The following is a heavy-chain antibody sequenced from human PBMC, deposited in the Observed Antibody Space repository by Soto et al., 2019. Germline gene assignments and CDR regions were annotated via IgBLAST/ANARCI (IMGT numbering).Heavy chain of an antibody. CDR1: GFTVSSNY. J-gene: IGHJ6*02. CDR2: IYSGGST. D-gene: IGHD6-13*01. V-gene: IGHV3-53*01. CDR3: ARVGQQLVIGFHGDGVDV. Sequence: PGGSLRLSCAASGFTVSSNYMSWVRQAPGKGLEWVSVIYSGGSTYYADSVKGRFTISRDNSKNTLYLQMNSLRAEDTAVYYCARVGQQLVIGFHGDGVDVWGQGTTVTVSS.